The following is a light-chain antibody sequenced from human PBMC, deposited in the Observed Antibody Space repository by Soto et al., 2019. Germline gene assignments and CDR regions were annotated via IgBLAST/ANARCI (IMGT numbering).Light chain of an antibody. CDR2: GNT. Sequence: SVLTQPPSVSGAPGQRVTISCTGSGSNIGAGYDVHWYQQLPGTAPTLLISGNTDRPSGVPDRFSGSKSGTSASLAITGLQTEDEADYYCQSFDRSLTAWVFGGGTKLTVL. J-gene: IGLJ3*02. CDR1: GSNIGAGYD. V-gene: IGLV1-40*01. CDR3: QSFDRSLTAWV.